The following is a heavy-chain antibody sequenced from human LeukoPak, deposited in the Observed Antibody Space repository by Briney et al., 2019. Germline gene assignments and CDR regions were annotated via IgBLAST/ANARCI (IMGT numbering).Heavy chain of an antibody. V-gene: IGHV1-18*01. Sequence: GASVKVSCKASGYTFTSYGISWVRQAPGQGLEWMGWISAYNGNTNYAQKLQGRVTMTTDTSTSTAYMELRSLGSDDTAVYYCARDREGITIFGVVTGAFDIWGQGTMVTVSS. J-gene: IGHJ3*02. D-gene: IGHD3-3*01. CDR1: GYTFTSYG. CDR2: ISAYNGNT. CDR3: ARDREGITIFGVVTGAFDI.